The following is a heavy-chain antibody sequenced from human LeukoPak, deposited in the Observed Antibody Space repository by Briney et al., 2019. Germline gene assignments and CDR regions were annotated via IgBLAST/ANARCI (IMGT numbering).Heavy chain of an antibody. CDR3: ARSRLSHNWFDP. D-gene: IGHD3-16*02. V-gene: IGHV3-21*01. CDR2: ISSSSSYI. Sequence: GGSLRLSCAASGFTFSSYSMNWVRQAPGKGLEWVSSISSSSSYIYYADSVKGRFTISRDNAKNSLYLQMNRLRAEETAVYYCARSRLSHNWFDPWGQGTLVTVSS. J-gene: IGHJ5*02. CDR1: GFTFSSYS.